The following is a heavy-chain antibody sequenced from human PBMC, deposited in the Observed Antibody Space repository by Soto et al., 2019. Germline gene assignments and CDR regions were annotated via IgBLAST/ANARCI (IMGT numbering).Heavy chain of an antibody. CDR2: ISPYTGNT. V-gene: IGHV1-18*01. J-gene: IGHJ6*02. CDR3: VMVDNYVTPTPQDV. D-gene: IGHD3-16*01. CDR1: GYIFVNYG. Sequence: QVQLVQSGDEVKKPGASVKVSFKASGYIFVNYGIAWVRQAPGQRLEWMGWISPYTGNTHSASKVQGRLTMTTDTSTSTAYMDLGSLTSDDTAVYYCVMVDNYVTPTPQDVWGQGTTVTVSS.